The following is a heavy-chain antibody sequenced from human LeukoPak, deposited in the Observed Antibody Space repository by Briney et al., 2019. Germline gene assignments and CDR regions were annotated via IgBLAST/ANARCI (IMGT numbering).Heavy chain of an antibody. J-gene: IGHJ6*02. CDR3: ARTSPGLYYYGMDV. V-gene: IGHV1-3*01. CDR2: INAGNGNT. CDR1: GYTFINYA. Sequence: ASVKVSCKASGYTFINYAVHWVRRAPGQRLEWMGWINAGNGNTKYSQKFQGRVTITRDTSASTAYMELSSLRSEDTAVYCCARTSPGLYYYGMDVWGQGTTVTVSS.